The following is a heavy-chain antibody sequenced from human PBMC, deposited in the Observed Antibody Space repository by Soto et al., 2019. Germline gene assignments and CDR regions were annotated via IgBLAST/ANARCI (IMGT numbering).Heavy chain of an antibody. CDR2: IWHDGSKK. J-gene: IGHJ4*02. V-gene: IGHV3-33*01. Sequence: QVQLVESGGGVVQPGRSLRLSCAASGFTFSSYSMHWVRQAPGKGLEWVAVIWHDGSKKFYADSVKGRFTILRDNSKNTLYLQMNSLRAEDTAVYHYARALSSIAALFYWGQGTLVTVSS. CDR3: ARALSSIAALFY. D-gene: IGHD6-6*01. CDR1: GFTFSSYS.